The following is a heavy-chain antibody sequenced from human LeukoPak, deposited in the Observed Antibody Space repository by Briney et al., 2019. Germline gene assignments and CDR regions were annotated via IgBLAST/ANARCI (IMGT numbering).Heavy chain of an antibody. CDR1: GFTFSSYS. CDR3: ARVTLGGLNYYYMDV. D-gene: IGHD6-25*01. Sequence: GGSLRLSCAASGFTFSSYSMNWVRQAPGKGLEWVSSISSSSSYINYADSVKGRFTISRDNAKNSLYLQMNSLRAEDTAVYYCARVTLGGLNYYYMDVWGKGTTATVSS. V-gene: IGHV3-21*01. J-gene: IGHJ6*03. CDR2: ISSSSSYI.